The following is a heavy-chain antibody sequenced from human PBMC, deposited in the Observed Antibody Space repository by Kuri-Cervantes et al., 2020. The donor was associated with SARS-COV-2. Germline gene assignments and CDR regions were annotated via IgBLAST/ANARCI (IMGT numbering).Heavy chain of an antibody. V-gene: IGHV3-30*16. J-gene: IGHJ4*02. CDR3: ARDHGGLLGY. D-gene: IGHD3-16*01. CDR2: ISYDGSNK. CDR1: GFTFSSYA. Sequence: GESLKISCAASGFTFSSYAMDWVRQPPGKGLEWVAVISYDGSNKYYADSVKGRFTISRDNSKNTLYLQMNSLRAEDTAVYYCARDHGGLLGYWGQGTLVTVSS.